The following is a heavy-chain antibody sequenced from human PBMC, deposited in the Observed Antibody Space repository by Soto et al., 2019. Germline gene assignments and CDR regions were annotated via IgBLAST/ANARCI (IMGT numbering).Heavy chain of an antibody. CDR2: ISSSSSYI. CDR3: TRAGVGATTIDY. J-gene: IGHJ4*02. V-gene: IGHV3-21*01. CDR1: GFTFSSYS. Sequence: EVQLVESGGGLVQPGGSLRLSCAASGFTFSSYSMNWVRQAPGKGLEWVSSISSSSSYIYYADSVKGRFTISRDNAKNSLYLQMNSPRAEDTALYYCTRAGVGATTIDYWGQGTLVTVSS. D-gene: IGHD1-26*01.